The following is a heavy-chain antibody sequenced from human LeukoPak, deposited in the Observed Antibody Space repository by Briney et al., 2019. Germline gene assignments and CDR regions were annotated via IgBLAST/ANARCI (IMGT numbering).Heavy chain of an antibody. CDR1: GFTFRNAW. D-gene: IGHD3-10*01. Sequence: GGSLRLSCAASGFTFRNAWMSWVRQAPGKGLEWVGRIKSKTDGGTTDYAAPVKGRFTTSRDDSNNTLYLQMNSLKTEDTAVYYCTTVAPLHSYYYYYYMDVWGKGTTVTVSS. V-gene: IGHV3-15*01. CDR2: IKSKTDGGTT. J-gene: IGHJ6*03. CDR3: TTVAPLHSYYYYYYMDV.